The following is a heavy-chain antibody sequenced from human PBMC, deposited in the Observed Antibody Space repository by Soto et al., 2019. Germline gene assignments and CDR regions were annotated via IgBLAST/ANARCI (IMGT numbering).Heavy chain of an antibody. J-gene: IGHJ4*02. V-gene: IGHV3-23*01. D-gene: IGHD6-6*01. CDR1: GFTFSSYA. CDR3: AKSGLQLGFFWADY. Sequence: EVQLLESGGGLVQPGGSMRLSCAASGFTFSSYAMSWVRQAPGKGLEWVSAISGSGGSTYYADSVKGRFTISRDNSKNTLYLQMNSLRAEDTAVYYCAKSGLQLGFFWADYWGQGTLVTVSS. CDR2: ISGSGGST.